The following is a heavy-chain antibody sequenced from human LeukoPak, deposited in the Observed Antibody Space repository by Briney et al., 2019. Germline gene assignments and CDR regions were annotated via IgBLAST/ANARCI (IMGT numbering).Heavy chain of an antibody. CDR2: IIPIFGTA. D-gene: IGHD3-9*01. CDR1: GGTFSSYA. J-gene: IGHJ4*02. CDR3: ASAVRYFDWLLYS. V-gene: IGHV1-69*13. Sequence: ASVKVSCKASGGTFSSYAISWVRQAPRQGLEWMGGIIPIFGTANYAQKFQGRVTITADESTSTAYMELSSLRSEDTAVYYCASAVRYFDWLLYSWGQGTLVTVSS.